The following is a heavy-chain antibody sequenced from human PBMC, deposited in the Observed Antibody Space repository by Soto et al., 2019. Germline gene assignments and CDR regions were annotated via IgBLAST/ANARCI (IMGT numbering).Heavy chain of an antibody. CDR2: IYHSGST. V-gene: IGHV4-30-2*01. J-gene: IGHJ4*02. D-gene: IGHD3-3*01. CDR1: GGSISSGGYS. Sequence: PSETLSLTCAVSGGSISSGGYSWSWIRQPPGKGLEWIGYIYHSGSTYYNPSLKSRVTISVDRSKNQFSLKLSSVTAADTAVYYCARAVKPYYDFWSAEEGWYFDYWGQGTLVTVSS. CDR3: ARAVKPYYDFWSAEEGWYFDY.